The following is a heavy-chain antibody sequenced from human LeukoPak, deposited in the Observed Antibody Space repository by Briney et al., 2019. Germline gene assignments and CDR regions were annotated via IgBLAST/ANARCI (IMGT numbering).Heavy chain of an antibody. J-gene: IGHJ3*02. V-gene: IGHV4-4*07. CDR2: MYTSGSA. D-gene: IGHD1-7*01. Sequence: SETLSLTCTVAGGSISSYYWSWIRQPAGKGLEWIGHMYTSGSANYNPSLKSRVTMSIDTSKNQFSLKLRSVTAADTAVFYCARWNYHGFDIWGQGTMVTVSS. CDR3: ARWNYHGFDI. CDR1: GGSISSYY.